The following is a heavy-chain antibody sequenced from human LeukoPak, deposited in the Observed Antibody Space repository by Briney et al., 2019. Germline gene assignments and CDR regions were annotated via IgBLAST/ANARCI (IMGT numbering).Heavy chain of an antibody. V-gene: IGHV1-8*01. Sequence: GASVKVSCKASGYTFTSYDIHWVRQATGQGLEWMGWMNPNSGNTGYAQKFQGRVTMTRNTSISTAYMELSSLRSEDTAVYYCARGLVWFGELFPPASYYYYGMDVWGQGTTVTVSS. CDR2: MNPNSGNT. CDR3: ARGLVWFGELFPPASYYYYGMDV. D-gene: IGHD3-10*01. J-gene: IGHJ6*02. CDR1: GYTFTSYD.